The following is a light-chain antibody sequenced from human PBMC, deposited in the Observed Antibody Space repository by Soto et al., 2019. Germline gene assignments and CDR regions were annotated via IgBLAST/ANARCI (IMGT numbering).Light chain of an antibody. J-gene: IGKJ1*01. CDR2: LGS. CDR1: QSLLHNDGYNF. CDR3: MQALQIPWT. Sequence: DIVMTQSPLSLPVTPGEPASISCRSSQSLLHNDGYNFLGWYLQKPGQSPQLLIYLGSNRASGVPERFRGSGSGTDFTLKISRVEADDVGVYYCMQALQIPWTFGQGTKVELK. V-gene: IGKV2-28*01.